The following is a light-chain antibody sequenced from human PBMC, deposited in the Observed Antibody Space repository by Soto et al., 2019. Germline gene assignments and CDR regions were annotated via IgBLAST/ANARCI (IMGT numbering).Light chain of an antibody. CDR2: DAS. CDR1: QSVSSY. J-gene: IGKJ5*01. Sequence: EIVLTQSPATLSLSPGERATLSCRASQSVSSYLAWYQQKPGQAPRLLIYDASNRATGIPARFSGSASGTEFTLTISSLQSEDFAVYYCQQYNNWPITFGQGTRLEIK. V-gene: IGKV3-11*01. CDR3: QQYNNWPIT.